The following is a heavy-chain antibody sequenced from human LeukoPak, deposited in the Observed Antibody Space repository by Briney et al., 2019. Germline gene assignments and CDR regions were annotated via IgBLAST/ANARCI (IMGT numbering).Heavy chain of an antibody. CDR3: ARLSYSSSSCWFDP. D-gene: IGHD6-6*01. J-gene: IGHJ5*02. CDR2: IYYSGST. V-gene: IGHV4-59*08. CDR1: GGSISSYY. Sequence: SETLSLTCTVSGGSISSYYWSWIRQPPGKGLEWIGYIYYSGSTYYNPSLKSRVTISVDTSKNQFSLKLSSVTAADTAVYYCARLSYSSSSCWFDPWGQGTLVTVSS.